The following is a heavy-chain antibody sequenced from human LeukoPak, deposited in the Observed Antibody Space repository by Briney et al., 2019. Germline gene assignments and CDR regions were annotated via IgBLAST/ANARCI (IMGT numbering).Heavy chain of an antibody. CDR2: INHSGST. Sequence: SETLSLTCAVYGGSFSGYYWTWIRQPPGKGLEWIGEINHSGSTSYNPSLKSRVTISVDTSKNQFSLKLRSVTAADTAVYYCAREVDSSSWYGDYYRYYMDVWGKGTTVTVSS. CDR1: GGSFSGYY. V-gene: IGHV4-34*01. CDR3: AREVDSSSWYGDYYRYYMDV. D-gene: IGHD6-13*01. J-gene: IGHJ6*03.